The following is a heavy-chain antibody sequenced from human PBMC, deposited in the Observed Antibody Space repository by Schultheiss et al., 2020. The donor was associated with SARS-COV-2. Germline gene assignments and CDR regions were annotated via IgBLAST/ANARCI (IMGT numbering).Heavy chain of an antibody. J-gene: IGHJ6*03. V-gene: IGHV4-59*01. Sequence: GSLRLSCAASGFTFSDYYMSWIRQAPGKGLEWIGYIYYSGSTNYNPSLKSRVTISVDTSKNQFSLKLSSVTAADTAVYYCARVVSSSSSMDVWGKGTTVTVSS. CDR2: IYYSGST. CDR3: ARVVSSSSSMDV. CDR1: GFTFSDYY. D-gene: IGHD6-13*01.